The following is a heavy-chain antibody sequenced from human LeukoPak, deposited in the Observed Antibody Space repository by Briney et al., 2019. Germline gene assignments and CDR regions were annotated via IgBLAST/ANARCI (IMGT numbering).Heavy chain of an antibody. CDR3: AKGPFVVVPAAIVWGAFDI. CDR1: GLTFSSYA. D-gene: IGHD2-2*02. V-gene: IGHV3-23*01. CDR2: ISGSGGST. J-gene: IGHJ3*02. Sequence: PGGSLRLSCAASGLTFSSYAMSWVRQAPGKGLEWVSAISGSGGSTYYADSVKGRFTISRDNSKNTLYLQMNSLRAEDTAVYYCAKGPFVVVPAAIVWGAFDIWGQGTMVTVSS.